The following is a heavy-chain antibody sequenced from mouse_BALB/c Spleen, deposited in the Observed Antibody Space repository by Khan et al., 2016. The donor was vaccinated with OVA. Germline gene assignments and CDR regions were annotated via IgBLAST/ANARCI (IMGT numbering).Heavy chain of an antibody. CDR2: IYYSGTV. Sequence: EVELKESGPGLVKPSQTVSLTCTVTGISITSGNYRWSWIRQFPGNKLEWIGNIYYSGTVTYNPSLTSRTTITRDTSKNQFFLEMNSLTAEDTATYYCARDYGSLYWYFEVWGAVTTVTVSS. CDR3: ARDYGSLYWYFEV. D-gene: IGHD1-1*01. V-gene: IGHV3-5*02. CDR1: GISITSGNYR. J-gene: IGHJ1*01.